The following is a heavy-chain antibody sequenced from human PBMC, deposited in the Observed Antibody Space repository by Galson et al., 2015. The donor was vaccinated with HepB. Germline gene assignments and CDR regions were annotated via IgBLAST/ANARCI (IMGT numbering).Heavy chain of an antibody. J-gene: IGHJ5*02. D-gene: IGHD2-8*01. Sequence: SVKVSCKASGYTFTSYGISWVRQAPGQGPEWMGWISAYNGNTNYARKLQGRVTMTTDTSTSTAYMELRSLRSDDTAVYYCARDHQTQEWGNWFDPWGQGTLVTVSS. CDR3: ARDHQTQEWGNWFDP. CDR1: GYTFTSYG. V-gene: IGHV1-18*01. CDR2: ISAYNGNT.